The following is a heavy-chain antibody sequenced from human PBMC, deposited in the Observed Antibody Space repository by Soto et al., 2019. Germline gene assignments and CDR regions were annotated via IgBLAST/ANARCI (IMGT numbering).Heavy chain of an antibody. D-gene: IGHD6-13*01. CDR3: ARDAGAGYSPNFDY. Sequence: ASVKVSCKASGYTFTGYYMHWVRQAPGQGLEWMGWINPNSGGTNYAQKFQGRVTMTRDTSISTAYMELSRLRSDDTAVYYCARDAGAGYSPNFDYWGQGTLVTVSS. CDR1: GYTFTGYY. CDR2: INPNSGGT. J-gene: IGHJ4*02. V-gene: IGHV1-2*02.